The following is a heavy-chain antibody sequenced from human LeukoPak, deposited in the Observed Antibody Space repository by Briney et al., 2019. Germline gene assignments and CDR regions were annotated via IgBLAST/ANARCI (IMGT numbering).Heavy chain of an antibody. Sequence: PGGSLRLSCAASGFTFSSYAMSWVRQAPGKGLEWVSAISGSGGSTYYADSVKGRFTISRDNSKNTLYLQMNSLRAGDTAVYYCARESPPYSSSSGLDYWGQGTLATVSS. V-gene: IGHV3-23*01. CDR1: GFTFSSYA. CDR3: ARESPPYSSSSGLDY. D-gene: IGHD6-6*01. CDR2: ISGSGGST. J-gene: IGHJ4*02.